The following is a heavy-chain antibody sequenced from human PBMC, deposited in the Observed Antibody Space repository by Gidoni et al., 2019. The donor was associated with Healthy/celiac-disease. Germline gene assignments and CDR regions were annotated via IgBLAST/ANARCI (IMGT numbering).Heavy chain of an antibody. V-gene: IGHV1-46*01. CDR3: ARLTNSGSYYFTTESDAFDI. CDR1: GYTFTSYY. J-gene: IGHJ3*02. D-gene: IGHD1-26*01. CDR2: INPSGGST. Sequence: QVQLVQSGAEVKKPGASVKVSCKASGYTFTSYYMHWVRQAPGQGLEWMGIINPSGGSTSYAQKFQGRVTMTRDTSTSTVYMELSSLRSEDTAVYYCARLTNSGSYYFTTESDAFDIWGQGTMVTVSS.